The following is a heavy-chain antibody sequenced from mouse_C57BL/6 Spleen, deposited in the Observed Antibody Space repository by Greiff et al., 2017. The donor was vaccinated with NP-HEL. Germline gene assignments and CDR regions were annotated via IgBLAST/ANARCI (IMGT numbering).Heavy chain of an antibody. J-gene: IGHJ2*01. CDR3: ARERNFLDY. V-gene: IGHV3-6*01. CDR1: GYSITSGYY. D-gene: IGHD4-1*02. Sequence: EVKLMESGPGLVKPSQSLSLTCSVTGYSITSGYYWNWIRQFPGNKLEWMGYISYDGSNNYNPSLKNRISITRDTSKNQFFLKLNSVTTEDTATYYCARERNFLDYWGQGTTLTVSS. CDR2: ISYDGSN.